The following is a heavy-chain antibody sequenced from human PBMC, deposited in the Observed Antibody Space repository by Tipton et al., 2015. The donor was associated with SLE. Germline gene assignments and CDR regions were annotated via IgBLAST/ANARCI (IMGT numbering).Heavy chain of an antibody. Sequence: TLSLTCTVSGDSFSSSFGSYSWNWIRQSPGKGLEWIGNIYYSGNTNYNPSLKSRVTMSVDTSKNHFSLKLISVTAADTAVYYCAREFLNPVTTVHYYFDRWGRGTLVTVSS. D-gene: IGHD4-11*01. J-gene: IGHJ2*01. V-gene: IGHV4-61*03. CDR2: IYYSGNT. CDR1: GDSFSSSFGSYS. CDR3: AREFLNPVTTVHYYFDR.